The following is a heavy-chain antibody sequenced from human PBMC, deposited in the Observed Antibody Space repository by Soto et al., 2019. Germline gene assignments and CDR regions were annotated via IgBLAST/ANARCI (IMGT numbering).Heavy chain of an antibody. CDR3: AKDKGSSSWYRFDY. CDR1: GFTFDDYS. Sequence: GGSLRLSCASSGFTFDDYSMHLVRQAPGKALEWVSLITWDGGTTYYADSVKGRFTISRDNSKNSLYLQMNSLTTEDTALYYCAKDKGSSSWYRFDYWGQGTLVTVSS. J-gene: IGHJ4*02. CDR2: ITWDGGTT. V-gene: IGHV3-43*01. D-gene: IGHD6-13*01.